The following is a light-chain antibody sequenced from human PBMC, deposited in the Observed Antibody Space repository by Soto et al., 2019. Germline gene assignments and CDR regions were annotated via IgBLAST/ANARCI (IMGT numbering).Light chain of an antibody. CDR2: ATS. Sequence: EIVLTQSPGTLSLSPGERATLSGRASQSVSSIYLAWYQQKPGQAPSLLIYATSSRATGIPDRFSGSGSGTDFSLTISRLEPGDFAVYYCQHFGGTTFTFGQGTRLEIK. CDR3: QHFGGTTFT. J-gene: IGKJ5*01. V-gene: IGKV3-20*01. CDR1: QSVSSIY.